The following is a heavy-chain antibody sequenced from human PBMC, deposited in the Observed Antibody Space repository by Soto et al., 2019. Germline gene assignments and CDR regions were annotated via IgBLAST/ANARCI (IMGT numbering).Heavy chain of an antibody. J-gene: IGHJ4*02. CDR2: ISWNSGSI. Sequence: EVQLVESGGGLEQPGRSLRLSCAASGFTFDDYTMHWVRQAPGKGLEWVSGISWNSGSIGYADSVKGRFTISRDNAKNSLYLQMNSLRAEDTALYYCAKDTRLLWFGELIFDYWGQGTLVTVSS. CDR1: GFTFDDYT. V-gene: IGHV3-9*01. CDR3: AKDTRLLWFGELIFDY. D-gene: IGHD3-10*01.